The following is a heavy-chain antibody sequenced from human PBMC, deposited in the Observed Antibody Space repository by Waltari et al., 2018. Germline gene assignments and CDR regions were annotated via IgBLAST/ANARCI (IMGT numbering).Heavy chain of an antibody. CDR1: GDPISSTTYY. Sequence: QLQLQESGPGLVKSSGTLSLPCTVSGDPISSTTYYWGWIRQPPGKGLEWLGNVYYTGSTFYNPSLKSRVTISVDTPNNQFSLELRSVTAADTAVYYCATHASTWYDGDNWFDPWGQGTLVTVSS. CDR3: ATHASTWYDGDNWFDP. D-gene: IGHD1-1*01. V-gene: IGHV4-39*01. J-gene: IGHJ5*02. CDR2: VYYTGST.